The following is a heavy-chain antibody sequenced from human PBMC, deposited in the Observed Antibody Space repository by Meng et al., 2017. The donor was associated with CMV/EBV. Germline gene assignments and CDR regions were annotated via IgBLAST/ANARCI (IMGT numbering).Heavy chain of an antibody. CDR3: ARNIAARTYYYYYYGMDV. CDR1: GFTFSSYA. V-gene: IGHV3-30*04. D-gene: IGHD6-6*01. Sequence: GGSLRLSCAASGFTFSSYAMHWVRQAPGKGLEWVAVISYDGSNKYYADSVKGRFTISRDNSKNTLYLQMNSLRAEDTAVYYCARNIAARTYYYYYYGMDVWGQGTTGTVSS. CDR2: ISYDGSNK. J-gene: IGHJ6*02.